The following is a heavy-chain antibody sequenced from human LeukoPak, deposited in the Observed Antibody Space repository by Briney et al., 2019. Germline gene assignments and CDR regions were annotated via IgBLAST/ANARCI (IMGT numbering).Heavy chain of an antibody. CDR2: INPNSGGT. CDR1: GYTFTSYG. V-gene: IGHV1-2*02. Sequence: ASVKVSCKASGYTFTSYGISWVRQAPGQGLEWMGWINPNSGGTNYAQKFQGRVTMTRDTSISTAYMELSRLRSDDTAVYYCARDLGYSSSYLGYWGQGTLVTVSS. J-gene: IGHJ4*02. D-gene: IGHD6-6*01. CDR3: ARDLGYSSSYLGY.